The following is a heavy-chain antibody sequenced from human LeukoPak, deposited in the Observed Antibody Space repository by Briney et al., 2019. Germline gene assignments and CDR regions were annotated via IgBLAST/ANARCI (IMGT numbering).Heavy chain of an antibody. CDR1: GGTFSTYA. V-gene: IGHV1-69*13. J-gene: IGHJ4*02. Sequence: SVKVSCKASGGTFSTYAINWVRQAPGHGLEWMGEIIPIFGTANYAQKFQGRVTITADESTSTAYMELSSLRSEDTAVYYCARDRGVAAADEFDYWGQGTLVTVSS. D-gene: IGHD6-13*01. CDR2: IIPIFGTA. CDR3: ARDRGVAAADEFDY.